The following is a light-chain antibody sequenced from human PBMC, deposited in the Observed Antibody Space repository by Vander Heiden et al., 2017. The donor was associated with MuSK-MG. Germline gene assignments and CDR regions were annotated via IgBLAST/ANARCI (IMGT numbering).Light chain of an antibody. V-gene: IGKV1-39*01. CDR2: AAS. CDR3: QQRDSAPRT. Sequence: IQMPQSPSSLSASVGDSVRITCRASQSLSSDLNWYQQKPGKAPKVLLYAASRLLSTVPTRFSSGVSVTDFTLSISILHLGHLPTYYFQQRDSAPRTFGQWTKLEIK. CDR1: QSLSSD. J-gene: IGKJ2*01.